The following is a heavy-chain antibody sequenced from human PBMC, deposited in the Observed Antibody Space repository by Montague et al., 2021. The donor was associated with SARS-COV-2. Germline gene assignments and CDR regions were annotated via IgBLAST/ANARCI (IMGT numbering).Heavy chain of an antibody. J-gene: IGHJ4*02. CDR1: GGSISSFY. V-gene: IGHV4-59*08. D-gene: IGHD2-15*01. CDR2: ISDSGST. CDR3: ARHYSATLPAVY. Sequence: SETLSLTCVVSGGSISSFYWSWFRQPPGKGLEWIGYISDSGSTNYNPSLTSRVTMSVDTSKNQFSLKVNSVTAADTAVYYCARHYSATLPAVYWGQGTLVTVSS.